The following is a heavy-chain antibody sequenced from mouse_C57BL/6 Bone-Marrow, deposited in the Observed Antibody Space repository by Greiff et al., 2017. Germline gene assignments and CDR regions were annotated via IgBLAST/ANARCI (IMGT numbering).Heavy chain of an antibody. J-gene: IGHJ2*01. CDR2: IYPRSGNT. D-gene: IGHD1-1*01. V-gene: IGHV1-81*01. Sequence: VQRVESGAELARPGASVKLSCKASGYTFTSYGISWVKQRTGQGLEWIGEIYPRSGNTYYNEKFKGKATLTADKSSSTAYMELRSLTSEDSAVYFCARCIGGVVATNWGQGTTLTVSS. CDR1: GYTFTSYG. CDR3: ARCIGGVVATN.